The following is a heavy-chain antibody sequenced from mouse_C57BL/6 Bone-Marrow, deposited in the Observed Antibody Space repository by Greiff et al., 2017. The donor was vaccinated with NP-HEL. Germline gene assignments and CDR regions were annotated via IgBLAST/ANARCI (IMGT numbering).Heavy chain of an antibody. CDR3: ARDRDSSGYSYAMDY. D-gene: IGHD3-2*02. CDR2: INYDGSST. V-gene: IGHV5-16*01. J-gene: IGHJ4*01. Sequence: EVQLVESEGGLVQPGSSMKLSCTASGFTFSDYYMAWVRQVPEKGLEWVANINYDGSSTYYLDSLKSRFIISRDNAKNILYLQMSSLKSEDTATYYCARDRDSSGYSYAMDYWGQGTSVTVSS. CDR1: GFTFSDYY.